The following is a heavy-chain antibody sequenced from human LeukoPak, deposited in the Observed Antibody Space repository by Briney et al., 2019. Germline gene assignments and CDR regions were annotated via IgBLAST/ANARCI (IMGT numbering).Heavy chain of an antibody. CDR3: ARGRTDAVTYYDFWSARNWFDP. Sequence: PSETLSLTCTVSGGSISSGDYYWSWIRQPPGKGLEWIGEINHSGSTNYNPSLKSRVTISVDTSKNQFSLKLSSVTAADTAVYYCARGRTDAVTYYDFWSARNWFDPWGQGTLVTVSS. CDR1: GGSISSGDYY. V-gene: IGHV4-39*07. CDR2: INHSGST. J-gene: IGHJ5*02. D-gene: IGHD3-3*01.